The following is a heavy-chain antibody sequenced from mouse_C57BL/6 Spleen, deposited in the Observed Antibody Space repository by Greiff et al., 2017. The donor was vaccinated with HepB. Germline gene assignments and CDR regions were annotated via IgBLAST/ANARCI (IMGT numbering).Heavy chain of an antibody. V-gene: IGHV1-53*01. J-gene: IGHJ4*01. Sequence: QVQLQQPGTELVKPGASVKLSCKASGYTFTSYWMHWVKQRPGQGLEWIGNINPSNGGTNYNEKFKCKATLTVDKSSSTAYMQLSSLTSEDSAVYYCAIGYYDQRRYYAMDYWGQGTSVTVSS. CDR2: INPSNGGT. D-gene: IGHD2-4*01. CDR1: GYTFTSYW. CDR3: AIGYYDQRRYYAMDY.